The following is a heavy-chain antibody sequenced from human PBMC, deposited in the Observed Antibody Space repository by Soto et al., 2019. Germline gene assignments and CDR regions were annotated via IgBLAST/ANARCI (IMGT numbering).Heavy chain of an antibody. CDR3: ASTTTSGIAAARLDY. Sequence: QLQLQESGPGLVKPSETLSLTCTVSGGSISSSSYYWGWIRQPPGKGLEWIGSIYYSGSTYYNPSLKSRVTISVDTSKNQFSLKLSSVTAADTAVYYCASTTTSGIAAARLDYWGQGTLVTVSS. V-gene: IGHV4-39*01. CDR1: GGSISSSSYY. CDR2: IYYSGST. D-gene: IGHD6-13*01. J-gene: IGHJ4*02.